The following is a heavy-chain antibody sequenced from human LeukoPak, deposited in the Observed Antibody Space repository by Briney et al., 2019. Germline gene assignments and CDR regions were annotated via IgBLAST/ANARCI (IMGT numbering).Heavy chain of an antibody. CDR3: ATVAVARYWYFDL. D-gene: IGHD6-19*01. V-gene: IGHV4-59*01. CDR2: ILYSGST. CDR1: GGSISGSY. Sequence: SETLSLTCTVSGGSISGSYWSWIRQPPGKGLEWIGYILYSGSTNYNPSLESRVTISVDTSKNQFSLKLSSVTAADTAVYYCATVAVARYWYFDLWGRGPLVTVSS. J-gene: IGHJ2*01.